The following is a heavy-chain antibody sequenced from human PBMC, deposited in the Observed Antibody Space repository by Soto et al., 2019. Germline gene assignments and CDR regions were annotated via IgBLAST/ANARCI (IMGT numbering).Heavy chain of an antibody. CDR2: ITGSGSST. V-gene: IGHV3-23*01. CDR1: GFTFSSYA. Sequence: EVQLLESGGGLVQPGGSLRLSCAASGFTFSSYAMNWVLQAPGKGLEWVSSITGSGSSTYYADSVKGRFTISRDNSKNTLYLQMNSLRAEDTAVYYCAKGRGSGTYYFDYWGQGTLVTVSS. CDR3: AKGRGSGTYYFDY. J-gene: IGHJ4*02. D-gene: IGHD6-19*01.